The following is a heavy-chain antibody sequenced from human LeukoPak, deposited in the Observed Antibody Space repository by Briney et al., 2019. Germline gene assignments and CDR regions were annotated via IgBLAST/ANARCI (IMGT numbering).Heavy chain of an antibody. D-gene: IGHD2-2*01. V-gene: IGHV1-8*01. CDR1: GYTFTSYD. Sequence: ASVKVSCKASGYTFTSYDINWVRQATGQGLEWMGWMNPNSGNTGYAQKFQGRVTMTRNTSISTAYMELSRLRSDDTAVYYCARVGYQLLSLDYYYGMDVWGQGTTVTVSS. J-gene: IGHJ6*02. CDR2: MNPNSGNT. CDR3: ARVGYQLLSLDYYYGMDV.